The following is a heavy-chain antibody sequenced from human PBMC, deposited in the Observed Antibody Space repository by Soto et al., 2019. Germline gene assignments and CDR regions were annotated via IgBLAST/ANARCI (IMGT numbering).Heavy chain of an antibody. J-gene: IGHJ4*02. Sequence: SETLSLTCAVSGGSIGGVGYSWSWIRQPPGGGLEWIGYMYHSGTFLKSPSLKTRLTMSLDMSKNQFSLTLNSMTAADTAVYYCARGRPRGSYRLGGSDYWGQGTLVTVSS. D-gene: IGHD1-26*01. V-gene: IGHV4-30-2*01. CDR2: MYHSGTF. CDR3: ARGRPRGSYRLGGSDY. CDR1: GGSIGGVGYS.